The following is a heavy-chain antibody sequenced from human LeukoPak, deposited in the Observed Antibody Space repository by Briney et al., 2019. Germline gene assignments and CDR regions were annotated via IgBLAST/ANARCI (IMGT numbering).Heavy chain of an antibody. Sequence: SETLSLTCTVSGGSISSSSYYWGWIRQPPGEGLEWIGSIYYSGSTYYNPSLKSRVTISVDTSKNQFSLKLSSVTAADTAVYYCARHVYYSNSHWFDPWGQGTLVTVSS. CDR2: IYYSGST. J-gene: IGHJ5*02. CDR1: GGSISSSSYY. V-gene: IGHV4-39*01. D-gene: IGHD4-11*01. CDR3: ARHVYYSNSHWFDP.